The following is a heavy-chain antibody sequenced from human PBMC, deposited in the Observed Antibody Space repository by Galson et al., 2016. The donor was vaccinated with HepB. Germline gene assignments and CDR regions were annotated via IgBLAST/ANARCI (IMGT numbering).Heavy chain of an antibody. CDR3: AWQQLAGFDY. V-gene: IGHV3-53*01. CDR2: IYSGERT. CDR1: GFSVSSDY. D-gene: IGHD6-13*01. J-gene: IGHJ4*02. Sequence: SLRLSCAATGFSVSSDYMSWVRQAPGKGLERVSVIYSGERTFYADSVKGRFTISRDYSKNTLYLQMINLRAEDTAMYFCAWQQLAGFDYWGQGTLVTVSS.